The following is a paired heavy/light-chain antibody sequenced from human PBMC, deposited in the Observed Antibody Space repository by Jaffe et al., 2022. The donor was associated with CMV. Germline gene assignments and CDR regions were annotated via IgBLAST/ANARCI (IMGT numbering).Heavy chain of an antibody. Sequence: EVKVMESGGGLVQPGGSRRLSCAASGFSVSSNDMTWVRQAPGKGLEWVSVSYSGGTTYYADSVKGRFTTSRDNSKNIFYLEMTTLRAEDTAVYYCARLGSRETEWQPPQQGWFDPWGQGTLVTVSS. D-gene: IGHD1-26*01. CDR1: GFSVSSND. J-gene: IGHJ5*02. V-gene: IGHV3-66*01. CDR2: SYSGGTT. CDR3: ARLGSRETEWQPPQQGWFDP.
Light chain of an antibody. CDR2: YDT. V-gene: IGLV3-21*04. Sequence: SYVLTQPPSVSVAPGETARITCGGDNIGSKSVHWYQQKSGQAPILVIFYDTERPSGIPDRISGSNSGNTATLTVSRVEAGDEADYYCHVWDKSRVVFGGGTKLTVL. CDR3: HVWDKSRVV. J-gene: IGLJ2*01. CDR1: NIGSKS.